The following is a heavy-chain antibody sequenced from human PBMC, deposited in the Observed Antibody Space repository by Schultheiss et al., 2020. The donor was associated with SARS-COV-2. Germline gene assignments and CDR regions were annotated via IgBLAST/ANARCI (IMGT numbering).Heavy chain of an antibody. CDR1: GFTFSSYG. V-gene: IGHV3-33*06. J-gene: IGHJ6*02. D-gene: IGHD1-1*01. Sequence: GGSLRLSCAASGFTFSSYGMQWVRQAPGKGLEWVAVIWYDGSNKYYADSVKGRFTISRDNSKNTLYLQMNSLRAEDTAVYYCAKAPLDERTYYGMDVWGQGTTVTVSS. CDR3: AKAPLDERTYYGMDV. CDR2: IWYDGSNK.